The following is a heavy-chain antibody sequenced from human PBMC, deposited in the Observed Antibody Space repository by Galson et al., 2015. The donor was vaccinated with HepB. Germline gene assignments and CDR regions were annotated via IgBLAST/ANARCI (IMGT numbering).Heavy chain of an antibody. D-gene: IGHD1-20*01. CDR2: INTNTGEP. J-gene: IGHJ6*02. CDR3: ARVTSTHNFGRSRYSFYYYGMDV. CDR1: GYTFTNYA. Sequence: VKVSCKASGYTFTNYAINWVRQAPGQGLEWMGWINTNTGEPTYAQAFTGRLVFSLDTSVTTAHLQISSLKPEDTAVYYCARVTSTHNFGRSRYSFYYYGMDVWGQGTTVTVPS. V-gene: IGHV7-4-1*02.